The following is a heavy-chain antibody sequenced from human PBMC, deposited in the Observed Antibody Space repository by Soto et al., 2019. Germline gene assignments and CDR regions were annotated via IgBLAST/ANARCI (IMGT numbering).Heavy chain of an antibody. CDR2: LYPGGRS. Sequence: HLQESGPGLVKPSETLSLTCSVSGASVSSAGSHYWGWIRQPPGQGLEWIGSLYPGGRSFYNPSLKNRVTISVDTSKNQFSLQPHSVTAADTAVYHCARAPDYWGQGTLVTVSS. CDR3: ARAPDY. V-gene: IGHV4-39*02. CDR1: GASVSSAGSHY. J-gene: IGHJ4*02.